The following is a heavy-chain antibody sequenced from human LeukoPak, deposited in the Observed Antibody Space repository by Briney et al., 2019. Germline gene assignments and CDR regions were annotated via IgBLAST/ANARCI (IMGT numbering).Heavy chain of an antibody. J-gene: IGHJ4*02. CDR1: GFTFSSYW. V-gene: IGHV3-74*01. Sequence: PGGSLRLSCAASGFTFSSYWMHWVRQAPGKGLVWVSRINSDGSSTSYADSVKGRFTISRDNAKNTLYLQVNSLRAEDTAVYYCARAHDYGGFLPGGWGQGTLVTVSS. D-gene: IGHD4/OR15-4a*01. CDR2: INSDGSST. CDR3: ARAHDYGGFLPGG.